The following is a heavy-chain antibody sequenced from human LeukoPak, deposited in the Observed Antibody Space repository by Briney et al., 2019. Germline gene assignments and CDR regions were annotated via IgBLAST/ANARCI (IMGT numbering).Heavy chain of an antibody. D-gene: IGHD2-2*01. V-gene: IGHV4-59*08. CDR1: GGSMNSYY. CDR3: ARLGPVAMPFDY. J-gene: IGHJ4*02. Sequence: SETLSLTCTVSGGSMNSYYWNWIGQPPGKGLEWIGYSYYIGSTNYNPSLKSRVNISVDTSNNQSSLNLSSVTAADTAVYYCARLGPVAMPFDYWGQGTLVTVSS. CDR2: SYYIGST.